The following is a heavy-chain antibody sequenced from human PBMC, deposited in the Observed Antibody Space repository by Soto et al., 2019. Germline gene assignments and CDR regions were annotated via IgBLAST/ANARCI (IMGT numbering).Heavy chain of an antibody. Sequence: QVQLQESGPGLVKPSQTLSLTCTVSGGSISSGDYYWSWIRQPPGKGLEGIGYIYYSGSTYYNPSLKSRVTMSVDTSKTQFSLKLSAVTAADTAVYYCARAEDRITGTPNWFDPWGQGTLVTVSS. D-gene: IGHD1-7*01. J-gene: IGHJ5*02. CDR1: GGSISSGDYY. CDR2: IYYSGST. CDR3: ARAEDRITGTPNWFDP. V-gene: IGHV4-30-4*01.